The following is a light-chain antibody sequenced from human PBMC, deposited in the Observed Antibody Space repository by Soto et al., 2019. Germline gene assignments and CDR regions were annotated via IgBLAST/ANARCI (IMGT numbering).Light chain of an antibody. CDR1: QSVSSSY. CDR2: DAS. V-gene: IGKV3-20*01. CDR3: QQYGSSPRT. Sequence: ENVLTQSPGTLSLSPGERATLSCRASQSVSSSYLAWYQQKPGQAPRLLIYDASSRATGIPDRFSGSGSGTDFNLTINRLEPEDFAVYYCQQYGSSPRTFGQGTKVEIK. J-gene: IGKJ1*01.